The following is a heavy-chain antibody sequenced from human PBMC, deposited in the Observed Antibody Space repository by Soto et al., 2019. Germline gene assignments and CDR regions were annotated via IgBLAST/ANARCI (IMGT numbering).Heavy chain of an antibody. CDR3: ARGSPGDYYHGMDV. V-gene: IGHV4-30-4*01. CDR2: IYDSGST. CDR1: GDSMSSGDYY. J-gene: IGHJ6*02. Sequence: QVQLQESGPGLVKPSQTLSLICKVSGDSMSSGDYYWSWIRQPPGRGLEWIGNIYDSGSTYYSQSLKSRVSISVDTSRNQFSLKLRSVTAADTAVYYCARGSPGDYYHGMDVWGQGTTVTVSS.